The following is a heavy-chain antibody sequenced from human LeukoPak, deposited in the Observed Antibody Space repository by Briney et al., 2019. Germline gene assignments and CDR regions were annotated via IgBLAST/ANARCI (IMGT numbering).Heavy chain of an antibody. V-gene: IGHV3-74*01. CDR1: GSYW. CDR3: ARVYCSGGYCYYNY. CDR2: INSDGSWT. D-gene: IGHD2-15*01. Sequence: GGSLRLSCAASGSYWMHWVRQAPGKGLVWVSRINSDGSWTSYADSVKGRFTISRDNAKNSLYLQMNSLRAEDTAVYYCARVYCSGGYCYYNYWGQGTLVTVSS. J-gene: IGHJ4*02.